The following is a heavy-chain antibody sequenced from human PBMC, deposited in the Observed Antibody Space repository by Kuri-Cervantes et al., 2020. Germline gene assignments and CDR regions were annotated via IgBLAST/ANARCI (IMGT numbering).Heavy chain of an antibody. CDR3: ARTPLYSSGWLDY. D-gene: IGHD6-19*01. CDR2: ISSSSSYI. J-gene: IGHJ4*02. CDR1: GITFSSYS. V-gene: IGHV3-21*01. Sequence: LSLTCAASGITFSSYSMNWVRQAPGKGLEWVSSISSSSSYIYYSDSVKGRFTISRDNAKNTLYLQMNSLRAEDTAVYYCARTPLYSSGWLDYWGQGTLVTVSS.